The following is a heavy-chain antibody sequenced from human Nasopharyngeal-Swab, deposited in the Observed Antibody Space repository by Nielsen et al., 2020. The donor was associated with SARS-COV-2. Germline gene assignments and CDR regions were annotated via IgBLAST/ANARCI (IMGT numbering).Heavy chain of an antibody. CDR2: INHSGST. Sequence: RQAPGKGLEWLGEINHSGSTNYNPSLKSRVTISVDTSKNQFSLKLSSVTAADTAVYYCARAKVGEARPHPVASVRYMDVWGKGTTVTVSS. V-gene: IGHV4-34*01. CDR3: ARAKVGEARPHPVASVRYMDV. J-gene: IGHJ6*03. D-gene: IGHD3-10*01.